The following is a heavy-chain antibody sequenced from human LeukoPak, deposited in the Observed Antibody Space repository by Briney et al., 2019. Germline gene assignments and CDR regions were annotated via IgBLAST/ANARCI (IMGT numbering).Heavy chain of an antibody. CDR2: INHSGST. Sequence: SETLSLTCAVYGGSFSGYYWSWIRQPPGKGLEWIGEINHSGSTNYNASLKSRVTISVDTSKNQFSLNLSSVTAADTAVYYCARRNGWHPFDYWGQGTLVTVSS. V-gene: IGHV4-34*01. CDR3: ARRNGWHPFDY. D-gene: IGHD6-19*01. J-gene: IGHJ4*02. CDR1: GGSFSGYY.